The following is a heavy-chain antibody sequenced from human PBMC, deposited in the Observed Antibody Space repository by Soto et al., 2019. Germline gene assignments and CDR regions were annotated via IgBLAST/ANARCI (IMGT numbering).Heavy chain of an antibody. D-gene: IGHD2-15*01. CDR2: VDYSGTT. V-gene: IGHV4-39*01. CDR3: ARLWRGYCSGGSCDFDY. CDR1: GGSISTSSYS. Sequence: QQQLQESGPGLVKPSETLSLTCTVSGGSISTSSYSWGWIRQPPGKGLEWIGNVDYSGTTYYNASLKSRVTISVDTSKNQFSLEVNSVTAADTAVYCCARLWRGYCSGGSCDFDYWGQGTLVTVSS. J-gene: IGHJ4*02.